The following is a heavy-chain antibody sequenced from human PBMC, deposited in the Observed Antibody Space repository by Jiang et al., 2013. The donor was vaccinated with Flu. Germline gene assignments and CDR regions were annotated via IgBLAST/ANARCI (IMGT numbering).Heavy chain of an antibody. D-gene: IGHD3-9*01. CDR3: ASYDILTGYYIGFDC. CDR2: INSNSGGR. CDR1: TFTGYY. Sequence: TFTGYYIHWVRQAPGQGLEWMGWINSNSGGRNYAQKFQGRVTLTRDTSISTAYMELSRLRSDDTAMYYCASYDILTGYYIGFDCWGQGTLVTVSS. V-gene: IGHV1-2*02. J-gene: IGHJ4*02.